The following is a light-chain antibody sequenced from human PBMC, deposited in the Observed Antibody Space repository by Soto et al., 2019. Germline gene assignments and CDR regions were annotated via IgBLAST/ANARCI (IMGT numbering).Light chain of an antibody. CDR3: QQYNSYPGT. Sequence: DIQMTQSPSTLSASVGDRVTITCRSSQSISSWLAWYQQKPGKAPKLLIYKASSLESGVPSRFSGSGSGTEFTLTISSLKPDDFATYYCQQYNSYPGTFGQGTKV. CDR1: QSISSW. V-gene: IGKV1-5*03. CDR2: KAS. J-gene: IGKJ1*01.